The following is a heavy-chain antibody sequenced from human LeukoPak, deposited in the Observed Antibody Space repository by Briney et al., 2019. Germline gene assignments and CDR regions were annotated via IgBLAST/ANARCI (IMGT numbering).Heavy chain of an antibody. V-gene: IGHV3-30*18. CDR3: AKDWGSSGWYNWFDP. D-gene: IGHD6-19*01. CDR2: ISHDGAAV. CDR1: GFTIANHG. J-gene: IGHJ5*02. Sequence: GTSLRLSCAVSGFTIANHGMHWVRQAPGKELEWVAMISHDGAAVYYGDSVKGRLTISRDNPNNTLYLQMNSLRVEDTAVYYCAKDWGSSGWYNWFDPWGQGTLVTVSS.